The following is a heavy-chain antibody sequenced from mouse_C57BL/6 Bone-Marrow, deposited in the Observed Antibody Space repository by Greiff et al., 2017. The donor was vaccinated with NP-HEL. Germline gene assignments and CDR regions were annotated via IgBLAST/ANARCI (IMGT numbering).Heavy chain of an antibody. D-gene: IGHD1-1*01. CDR2: IHPNSGST. CDR3: ARVGSSYEFDY. V-gene: IGHV1-64*01. Sequence: QVQLKESGAELVKPGASVKLSCKASGYTFTSYWMHWVKQRPGQGLEWIGMIHPNSGSTNYNEKFKSKATLTVDKSSSTAYMQLSSLTSEDSAVYYCARVGSSYEFDYWGQGTTLTVSS. CDR1: GYTFTSYW. J-gene: IGHJ2*01.